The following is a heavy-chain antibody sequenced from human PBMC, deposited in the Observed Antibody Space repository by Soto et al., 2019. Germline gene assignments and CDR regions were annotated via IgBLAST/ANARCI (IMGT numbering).Heavy chain of an antibody. J-gene: IGHJ4*02. CDR2: ISGGSGDST. V-gene: IGHV3-23*01. Sequence: EAQLLESGGGLVQPGGSLRLSCAASGFTFSNYAMNWVRQAPGKGLEWVSGISGGSGDSTFYADSVKGRFTISRDNSKNTLHLQINSRRTEDTAVYYCAKNQPSWATRAAFDYWGQGTLVTVSS. CDR3: AKNQPSWATRAAFDY. CDR1: GFTFSNYA. D-gene: IGHD2-2*01.